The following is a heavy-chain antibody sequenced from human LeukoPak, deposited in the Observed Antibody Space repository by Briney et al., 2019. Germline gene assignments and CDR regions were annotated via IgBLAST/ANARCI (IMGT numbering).Heavy chain of an antibody. Sequence: SETLSLTCNVSGGSISSSGYYGGWLRQPPGKGLEWIGSIDYRGSTNYNPSLKSRVTFSVDTSKNQFSLKLNSVTAADTAVYYCARGGDYGDLRYFDYWGQGTLVTVSS. CDR2: IDYRGST. D-gene: IGHD4-17*01. CDR3: ARGGDYGDLRYFDY. CDR1: GGSISSSGYY. J-gene: IGHJ4*02. V-gene: IGHV4-39*07.